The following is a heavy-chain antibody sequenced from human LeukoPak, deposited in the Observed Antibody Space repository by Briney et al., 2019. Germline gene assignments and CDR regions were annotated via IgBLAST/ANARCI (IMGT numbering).Heavy chain of an antibody. J-gene: IGHJ4*02. CDR1: GFTFSSYA. D-gene: IGHD1-14*01. CDR3: ANKVTGPYYFDC. V-gene: IGHV3-23*01. Sequence: GGSLRLSCAASGFTFSSYAMSWVRQAPGKGLEWVSTISGDGSGTYYTDSVKGRFTISRDNSKNTLWLQINSLRAEDTAVYYCANKVTGPYYFDCWGQGTLVTVSS. CDR2: ISGDGSGT.